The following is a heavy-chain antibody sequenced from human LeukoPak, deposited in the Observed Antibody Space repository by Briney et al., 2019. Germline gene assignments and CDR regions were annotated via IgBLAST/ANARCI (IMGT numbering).Heavy chain of an antibody. CDR1: GGSFSGYY. V-gene: IGHV4-34*01. D-gene: IGHD4-17*01. CDR2: INHSGST. J-gene: IGHJ4*02. CDR3: ASDLMKMTTVTTGDY. Sequence: PSETLSLTCAVYGGSFSGYYWSWNRQPPGKGLEWIGEINHSGSTNYNPSLKSRVTISVDTSKNQFSLKLSSVTAADTAVYYCASDLMKMTTVTTGDYWGQGTLVTVSS.